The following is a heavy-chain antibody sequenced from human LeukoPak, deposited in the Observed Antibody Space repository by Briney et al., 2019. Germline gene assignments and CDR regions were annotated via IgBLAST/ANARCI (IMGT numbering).Heavy chain of an antibody. CDR1: GFTFSSYS. CDR3: ARAMT. V-gene: IGHV3-48*01. CDR2: ISSSSTI. Sequence: GSLRLSCAASGFTFSSYSMNWVRQAPGKGLEWVSYISSSSTIYYADSVKGRFTISRDNAKNSLYLQMSSLRAEDTAVYYCARAMTWGQGTLVSVSS. J-gene: IGHJ5*02.